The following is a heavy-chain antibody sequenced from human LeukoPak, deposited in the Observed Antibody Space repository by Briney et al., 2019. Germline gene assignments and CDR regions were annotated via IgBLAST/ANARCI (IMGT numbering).Heavy chain of an antibody. D-gene: IGHD6-13*01. J-gene: IGHJ4*02. CDR1: GYTLTELS. CDR3: ATDREGIAAAGQFDY. CDR2: FDPEDGVT. Sequence: ASVKVSCKVSGYTLTELSMHWVRQAPGKGLEWMGGFDPEDGVTIYAQKFQGRVTMTEDTSTDTAYMELSSLRSEDTAVYYCATDREGIAAAGQFDYWGQGTLVTVSS. V-gene: IGHV1-24*01.